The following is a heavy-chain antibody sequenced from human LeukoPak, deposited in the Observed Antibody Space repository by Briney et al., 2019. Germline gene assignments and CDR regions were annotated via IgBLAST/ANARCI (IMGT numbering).Heavy chain of an antibody. CDR2: ISSSSSTI. D-gene: IGHD2-21*02. J-gene: IGHJ4*02. CDR3: ARVGRWGLFDY. V-gene: IGHV3-48*01. CDR1: GFTFSSYS. Sequence: GGSLRLSCAASGFTFSSYSMNWVRQAPGKGLEWVSYISSSSSTIYYADSVKGRFTISRDNAKNSLYLQMNSLRAEDTAVYYCARVGRWGLFDYWGEGTLVSVSS.